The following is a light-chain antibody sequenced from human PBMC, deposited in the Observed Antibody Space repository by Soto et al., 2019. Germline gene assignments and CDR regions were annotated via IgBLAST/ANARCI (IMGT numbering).Light chain of an antibody. V-gene: IGKV1-27*01. CDR3: HKYNHAPT. J-gene: IGKJ4*01. CDR2: AAP. Sequence: DIPMTQSPSSLSASVGDRVTITCRASQGISNYLAWYQQKPGKVPELLIYAAPTLQSGVPSRFSGSGSGTEFSLTISGLQPEDVATYYCHKYNHAPTFGGGTKVEIK. CDR1: QGISNY.